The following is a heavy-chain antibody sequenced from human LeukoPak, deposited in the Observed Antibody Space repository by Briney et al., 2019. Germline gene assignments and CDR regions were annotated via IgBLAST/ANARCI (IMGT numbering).Heavy chain of an antibody. CDR2: VRSKANSYAT. V-gene: IGHV3-73*01. J-gene: IGHJ6*02. Sequence: GGSLRLSCAASGFTFSGSALHWVRQASGEGLEWVGRVRSKANSYATSYAASVKGRFTISRDDSKNTAYLQMNSLKTEDTAVYYCTRYKPDCSGGSCPHYGMDVWGQGTTVTVSS. CDR1: GFTFSGSA. D-gene: IGHD2-15*01. CDR3: TRYKPDCSGGSCPHYGMDV.